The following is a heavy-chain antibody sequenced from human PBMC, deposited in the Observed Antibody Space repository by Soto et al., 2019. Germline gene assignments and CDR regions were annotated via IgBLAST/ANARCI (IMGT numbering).Heavy chain of an antibody. V-gene: IGHV4-59*08. J-gene: IGHJ4*02. CDR2: IYYSGST. CDR3: ARQYYFGSGSYYKRPFDF. Sequence: SETLSLTCTGSGGSISSYYWSWIRQPPGKGLEWIGYIYYSGSTNYNPSLKSRVTISVDTAKNQFSLKLSSVTAADTAVYYCARQYYFGSGSYYKRPFDFWGQGTLVTVSS. CDR1: GGSISSYY. D-gene: IGHD3-10*01.